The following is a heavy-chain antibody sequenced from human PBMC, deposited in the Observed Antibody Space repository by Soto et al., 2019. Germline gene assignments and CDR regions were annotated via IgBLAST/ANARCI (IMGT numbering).Heavy chain of an antibody. Sequence: EVQLLESGGGLVQPGGSLRLSCAASGFTFDDYAMSWVRQAPGKGLEWVSSISGSGARTYNADSVKGRFTISRDNSKNILYLQMNSLRVEDAAVYYCAKGGHCTNGVCCQYDYWGQGTRVTVSP. J-gene: IGHJ4*02. V-gene: IGHV3-23*01. CDR3: AKGGHCTNGVCCQYDY. D-gene: IGHD2-8*01. CDR1: GFTFDDYA. CDR2: ISGSGART.